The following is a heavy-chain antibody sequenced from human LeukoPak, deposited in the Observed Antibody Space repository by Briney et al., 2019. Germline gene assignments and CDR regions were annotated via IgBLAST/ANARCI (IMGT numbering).Heavy chain of an antibody. J-gene: IGHJ4*02. CDR2: IYHSGST. CDR1: GGSITNNW. D-gene: IGHD2-15*01. CDR3: ASGGGGFNLDY. V-gene: IGHV4-4*02. Sequence: SETLSLTCAVSGGSITNNWWSWVRQPPGKGLEWIGEIYHSGSTSYNPSLKSRVTISVDTSKNQFSLKLSSVTAADTAVYYCASGGGGFNLDYWGQGTLVTVSS.